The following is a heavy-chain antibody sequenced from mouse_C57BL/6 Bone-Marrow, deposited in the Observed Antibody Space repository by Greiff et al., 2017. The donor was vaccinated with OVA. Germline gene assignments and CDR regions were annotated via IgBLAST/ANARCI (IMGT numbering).Heavy chain of an antibody. Sequence: DVQLVESGGGLVQPGESLKLSCESTEYEFPSHDMSWVRKTPEKRLELVAAINSDGGSTYYPDTMERRFIISRDNTKKTLYLQMSSLRSEDTALYYCARQHYEYYAMDYWGQGTSVTVSS. CDR2: INSDGGST. V-gene: IGHV5-2*01. CDR3: ARQHYEYYAMDY. D-gene: IGHD2-4*01. J-gene: IGHJ4*01. CDR1: EYEFPSHD.